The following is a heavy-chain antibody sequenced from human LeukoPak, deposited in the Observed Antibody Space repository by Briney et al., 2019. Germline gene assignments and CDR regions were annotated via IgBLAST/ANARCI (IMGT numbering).Heavy chain of an antibody. Sequence: SETLSLTCTVSGGSISSYYWSWIRQPPGKGLEWIGYIHYSGSTNYNPSLKSRVTISVDTSKNQFSLKLSSVTAADTAVYYCARHRPPRGFDYWGQGTLVTVSS. CDR3: ARHRPPRGFDY. CDR1: GGSISSYY. J-gene: IGHJ4*02. V-gene: IGHV4-59*08. CDR2: IHYSGST.